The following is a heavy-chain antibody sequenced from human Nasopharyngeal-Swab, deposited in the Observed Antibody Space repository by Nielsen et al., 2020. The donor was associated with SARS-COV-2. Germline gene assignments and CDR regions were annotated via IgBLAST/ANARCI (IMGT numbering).Heavy chain of an antibody. V-gene: IGHV2-5*02. Sequence: SCPTLFRPTPTLTLTCTFSGFSLSTSGVGVGWIRQPPGKALEWLALIYWDDDKRYSPSLKSRLTITKDTSKNQVVLTMTNMDPVDTATYYCAHSAAYYYDSSGYYPEGFDYWGQGTLVTVSS. D-gene: IGHD3-22*01. J-gene: IGHJ4*02. CDR1: GFSLSTSGVG. CDR2: IYWDDDK. CDR3: AHSAAYYYDSSGYYPEGFDY.